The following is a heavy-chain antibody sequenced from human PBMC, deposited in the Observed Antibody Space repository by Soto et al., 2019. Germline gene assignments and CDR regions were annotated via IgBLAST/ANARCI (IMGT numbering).Heavy chain of an antibody. J-gene: IGHJ4*02. CDR3: TRAAWFPYLSFY. CDR2: ISSSGSTA. V-gene: IGHV3-48*03. D-gene: IGHD3-10*01. CDR1: GFTFSRFE. Sequence: GGSLRLSCAASGFTFSRFELHWVRQAPGKGLEWISYISSSGSTAYYAASVEGRFTISRDNANNSVYLQMDSLRAEDTALYYCTRAAWFPYLSFYWGQGALVTVSS.